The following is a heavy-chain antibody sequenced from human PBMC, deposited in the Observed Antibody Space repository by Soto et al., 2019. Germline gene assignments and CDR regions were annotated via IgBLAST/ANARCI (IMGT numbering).Heavy chain of an antibody. CDR3: AKDDTAEQSGYYSPAYGMDV. CDR2: ISGSGGST. J-gene: IGHJ6*02. CDR1: GFTFSSYA. V-gene: IGHV3-23*01. Sequence: QAGGSLRLSCAASGFTFSSYAMSWVRQAPGKGLEWVSAISGSGGSTYYADSVKGRFTISRDNSKNTLYLQMNSLRAEDTAVYYCAKDDTAEQSGYYSPAYGMDVWGQGTTVTVSS. D-gene: IGHD3-22*01.